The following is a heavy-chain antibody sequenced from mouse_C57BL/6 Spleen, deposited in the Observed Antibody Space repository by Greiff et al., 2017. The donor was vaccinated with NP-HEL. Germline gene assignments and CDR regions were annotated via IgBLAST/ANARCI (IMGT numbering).Heavy chain of an antibody. CDR1: GYTFTSYW. J-gene: IGHJ4*01. CDR2: IDPSDSYT. Sequence: QVQLQQPGAELVMPGASVKLSCKASGYTFTSYWMHWVKQRPGQGLEWIGEIDPSDSYTNYNQKFKGKSTLTVDKSSSTAYMQLSSLTSEDSAVYYCARAPSSYRDYWGQGTSVTVSS. D-gene: IGHD2-10*01. CDR3: ARAPSSYRDY. V-gene: IGHV1-69*01.